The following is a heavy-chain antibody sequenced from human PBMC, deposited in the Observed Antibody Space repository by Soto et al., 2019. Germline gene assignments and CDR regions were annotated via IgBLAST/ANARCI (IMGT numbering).Heavy chain of an antibody. CDR1: GYTFTSYY. V-gene: IGHV1-46*01. D-gene: IGHD3-22*01. CDR3: ARSVVVITFSGGGLGY. J-gene: IGHJ4*02. CDR2: INPSGGST. Sequence: SVKVSCKASGYTFTSYYMHWVRQAPGQGLEWMGIINPSGGSTSYAQKFQGRVTMTRDTSTSTVYMELSSLRSEDTAVYYCARSVVVITFSGGGLGYWGQGTLVTVSS.